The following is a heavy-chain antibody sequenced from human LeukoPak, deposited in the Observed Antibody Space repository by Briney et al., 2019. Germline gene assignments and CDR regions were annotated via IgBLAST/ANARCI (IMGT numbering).Heavy chain of an antibody. CDR1: GGSISSYY. CDR3: GRVGSRSFDY. V-gene: IGHV4-59*01. J-gene: IGHJ4*03. Sequence: SETLSLTCTVSGGSISSYYWSWIRQPPGKGLEWIGYNYYSGSTIYNPSLKSRVTISVDTSKNQFSLELSSLTAADTAVYYCGRVGSRSFDYWGQGTLVTVSS. CDR2: NYYSGST.